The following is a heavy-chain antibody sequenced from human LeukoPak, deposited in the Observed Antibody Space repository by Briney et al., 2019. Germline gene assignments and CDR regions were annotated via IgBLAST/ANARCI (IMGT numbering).Heavy chain of an antibody. V-gene: IGHV1-18*01. J-gene: IGHJ3*02. Sequence: ASVKVSCKASGYTFTSYGISWVRQAPGQGLEWMGWISAYNGNTNYAQKLQGRVTITADKSTSTAYMELSSLRSEDTAVYYCARAIAITNYYDSSGDEAYAFDIWGQGTMVTVSS. D-gene: IGHD3-22*01. CDR2: ISAYNGNT. CDR1: GYTFTSYG. CDR3: ARAIAITNYYDSSGDEAYAFDI.